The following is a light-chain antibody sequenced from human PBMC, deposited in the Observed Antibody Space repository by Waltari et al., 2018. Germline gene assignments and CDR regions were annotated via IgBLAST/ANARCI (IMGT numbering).Light chain of an antibody. J-gene: IGLJ1*01. CDR3: SSHTSTVPHV. Sequence: QSALTQPASVSGSPGQSVSISCTGTSNAVGGYGSVSWYQQFPGKAPKLMLYEVSYRPSGVSSRFSGSKSGNTASLTISGLQAEDEAVYYCSSHTSTVPHVFGTGTKVTVV. CDR2: EVS. CDR1: SNAVGGYGS. V-gene: IGLV2-14*01.